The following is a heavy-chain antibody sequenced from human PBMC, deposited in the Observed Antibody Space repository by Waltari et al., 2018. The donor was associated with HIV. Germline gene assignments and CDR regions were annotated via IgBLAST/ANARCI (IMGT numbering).Heavy chain of an antibody. Sequence: QVQLVQSGAEVKKPGASVKVSCKASGYTFPSYDLNWVRQATGQGLVWMGWEKPNRGNTGYAPKIQGRITMTRNTARITAYLELSRLTCENTAVYYCARLGYCSSTSCYYYYYDGMDVWGQGTTVTVSS. V-gene: IGHV1-8*01. CDR3: ARLGYCSSTSCYYYYYDGMDV. D-gene: IGHD2-2*01. CDR1: GYTFPSYD. CDR2: EKPNRGNT. J-gene: IGHJ6*02.